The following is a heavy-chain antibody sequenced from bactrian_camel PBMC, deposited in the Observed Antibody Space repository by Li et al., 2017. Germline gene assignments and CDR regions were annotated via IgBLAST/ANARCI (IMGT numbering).Heavy chain of an antibody. D-gene: IGHD6*01. CDR3: AADESFCPYGGGWLSADY. CDR2: IGSDGVP. V-gene: IGHV3S55*01. J-gene: IGHJ4*01. CDR1: EYSFSRDC. Sequence: QVQLVESGGGSVQAGGSLRLSCTGFEYSFSRDCVGWFRQTPGKERERVAHIGSDGVPSYADFVEGRFTISFDDAKNTLYLQLINLKPDDTAMYYCAADESFCPYGGGWLSADYLGQGTQVTVS.